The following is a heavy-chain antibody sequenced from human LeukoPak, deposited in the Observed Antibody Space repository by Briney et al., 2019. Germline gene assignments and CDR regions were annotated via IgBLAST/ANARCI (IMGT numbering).Heavy chain of an antibody. CDR1: GFTFGDYA. D-gene: IGHD2-2*01. V-gene: IGHV3-49*03. CDR3: TRDCSSTNCFVDS. J-gene: IGHJ4*02. CDR2: IRDKAYGGTT. Sequence: PGGSLRLSCTASGFTFGDYAMSWFRRAPGKGLEWVSLIRDKAYGGTTEYAASVKGRFTISRDDSKNIAYLQVNSLKTEDTGVYYCTRDCSSTNCFVDSWGQGTLVTVSS.